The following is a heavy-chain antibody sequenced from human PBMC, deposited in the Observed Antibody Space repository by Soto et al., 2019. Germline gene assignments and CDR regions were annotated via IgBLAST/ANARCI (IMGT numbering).Heavy chain of an antibody. CDR3: AQGNRAMADY. J-gene: IGHJ4*02. V-gene: IGHV2-5*02. D-gene: IGHD5-18*01. CDR2: IFWDDDK. CDR1: GFSLSTIGVG. Sequence: QITLKESGPPLVKPTQTLTLTCTFSGFSLSTIGVGVGWIRQPPGKALEWLAIIFWDDDKRYSPSLKSRLTITKDTSKHQVVLTLTNMDPVDTGTYYCAQGNRAMADYWGQGTLVTVSS.